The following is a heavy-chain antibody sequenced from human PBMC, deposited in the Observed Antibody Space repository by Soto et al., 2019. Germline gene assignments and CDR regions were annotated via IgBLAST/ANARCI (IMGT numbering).Heavy chain of an antibody. J-gene: IGHJ6*02. CDR1: GGSFSGYY. CDR3: ASGRITIFGVVTWAYYYGMDV. CDR2: INHSGST. Sequence: SETLSLTCAVYGGSFSGYYWSWIRQPPGKGLEWIGEINHSGSTNYNPSLKSRVTISVDTSKNQFSLKLSSVTAADTAVYYCASGRITIFGVVTWAYYYGMDVWGQGTTVTVSS. D-gene: IGHD3-3*01. V-gene: IGHV4-34*01.